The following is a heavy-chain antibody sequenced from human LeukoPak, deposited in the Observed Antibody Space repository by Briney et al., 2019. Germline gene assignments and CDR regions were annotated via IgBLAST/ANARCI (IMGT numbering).Heavy chain of an antibody. CDR2: IYYSGST. V-gene: IGHV4-59*01. D-gene: IGHD1-14*01. CDR3: ARFAVNLPGLIDY. CDR1: GGSISSYY. Sequence: ETLSLTCTVSGGSISSYYWSWIRQPPGKGLEWIGYIYYSGSTNYNPSLKSRVTISVDTSKNQFSLKLSSVTAADTAVYYCARFAVNLPGLIDYWGQGTLVTVSS. J-gene: IGHJ4*02.